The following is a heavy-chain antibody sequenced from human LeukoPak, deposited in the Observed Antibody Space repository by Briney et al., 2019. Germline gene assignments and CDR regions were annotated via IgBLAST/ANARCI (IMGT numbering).Heavy chain of an antibody. CDR1: GFTFSNYW. D-gene: IGHD3-10*01. CDR3: AVTRTRGDH. CDR2: INQDGNDK. Sequence: GGSLRLSCAASGFTFSNYWMTWIRQAPGKGLEWVADINQDGNDKYYVDSVKGRFTISRDNTKSSVFLQMNSLRAEDTAVYYCAVTRTRGDHWGQGTLVTVSS. V-gene: IGHV3-7*03. J-gene: IGHJ4*02.